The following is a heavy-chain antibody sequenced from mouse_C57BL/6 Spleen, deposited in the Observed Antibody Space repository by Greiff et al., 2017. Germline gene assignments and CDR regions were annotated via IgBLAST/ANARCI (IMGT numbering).Heavy chain of an antibody. J-gene: IGHJ4*01. CDR3: ARAYGSSPYYAMDY. CDR1: GYTFTNYW. Sequence: QVQLQQSGAELVRPGPSVTMSCKASGYTFTNYWVGWAQQRPGHGLEWIGDIYPGGGYTNYNEKFNGKATLTADKAASTAYMQFSNLTSEDSAIYDCARAYGSSPYYAMDYWGQGTSVTVSS. V-gene: IGHV1-63*01. CDR2: IYPGGGYT. D-gene: IGHD1-1*01.